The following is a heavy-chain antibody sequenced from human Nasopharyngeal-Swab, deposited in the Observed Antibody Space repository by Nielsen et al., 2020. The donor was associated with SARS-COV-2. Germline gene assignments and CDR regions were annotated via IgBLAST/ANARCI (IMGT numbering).Heavy chain of an antibody. CDR1: GFTFSSYS. CDR2: ISSSSSYI. J-gene: IGHJ4*02. CDR3: ARDRALRYFEGLDY. D-gene: IGHD3-9*01. V-gene: IGHV3-21*01. Sequence: LSLTCAASGFTFSSYSMNWVRQAPGKGLEWVSSISSSSSYIYYADSVKGRFTISRDNAKNSLYLQMNSLRAEDTAVYYCARDRALRYFEGLDYWGQGTLVTVSS.